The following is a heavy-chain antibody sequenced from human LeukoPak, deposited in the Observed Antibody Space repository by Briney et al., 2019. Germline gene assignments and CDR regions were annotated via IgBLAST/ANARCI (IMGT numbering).Heavy chain of an antibody. CDR3: ARDRSSGWPYYFDY. J-gene: IGHJ4*02. V-gene: IGHV3-30*01. D-gene: IGHD6-19*01. Sequence: GGSLRLSCAASGFTFSSYAMHWVRQAPGKGLGWVAVISYDGSNKYYADSAKGRFTISRDNSKNTLYLQMNSLRAEDTAVYYCARDRSSGWPYYFDYWGQGTLVTVSS. CDR1: GFTFSSYA. CDR2: ISYDGSNK.